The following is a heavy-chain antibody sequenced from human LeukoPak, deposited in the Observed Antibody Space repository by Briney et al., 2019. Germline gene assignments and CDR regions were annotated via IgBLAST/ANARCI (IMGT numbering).Heavy chain of an antibody. D-gene: IGHD3-9*01. CDR2: IKSKTDGGTT. CDR3: TTVVRYFDWARYYYYYYMDV. CDR1: GFTFSNAW. V-gene: IGHV3-15*01. J-gene: IGHJ6*03. Sequence: GGSLRLSCAASGFTFSNAWMSWVRQAPGKGLEWVGRIKSKTDGGTTDYAAPVKGRFTISREDSKNTLYLQMNSLKTEDTAVYYCTTVVRYFDWARYYYYYYMDVWGKGTTVTISS.